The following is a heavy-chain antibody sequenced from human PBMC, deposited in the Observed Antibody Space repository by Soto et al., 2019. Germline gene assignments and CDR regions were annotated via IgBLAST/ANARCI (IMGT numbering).Heavy chain of an antibody. V-gene: IGHV4-59*01. CDR3: ARDGSDSSGLVGAFDI. D-gene: IGHD3-22*01. CDR1: GGSISSYY. Sequence: SETLSLTCTVSGGSISSYYWSWIRQPPGKGLEWIGYIYYSGSTNCNPSLKSRVTISVDTSKNQFSLKLSSVTAADTAVYYCARDGSDSSGLVGAFDIWGQGTMVTVSS. J-gene: IGHJ3*02. CDR2: IYYSGST.